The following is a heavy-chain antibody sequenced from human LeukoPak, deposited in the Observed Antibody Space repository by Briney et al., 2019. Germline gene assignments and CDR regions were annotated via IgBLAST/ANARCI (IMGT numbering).Heavy chain of an antibody. CDR3: ARVVVVVAATHIDY. Sequence: SSETLSLTCAVYGGSFSGYYWSWIRQPPGKGLEWIGEINHSGSTNYNPSLKSRVTISVDTSKNQFSLKLSSVTAADTAVYHCARVVVVVAATHIDYWGQGTLVTVSS. V-gene: IGHV4-34*01. CDR2: INHSGST. CDR1: GGSFSGYY. D-gene: IGHD2-15*01. J-gene: IGHJ4*02.